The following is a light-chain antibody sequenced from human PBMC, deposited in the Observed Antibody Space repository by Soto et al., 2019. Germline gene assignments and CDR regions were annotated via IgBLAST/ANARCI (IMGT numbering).Light chain of an antibody. CDR1: EVISTS. Sequence: EIVMTQSPVNLSLSPGERATLSWGASEVISTSLAWYQHQHGQSPRLLIFGASSRAAGAPARVSGSGSGTEFTLTISSLQSEDSGVYYCQQYDDWPRTFGQGTKVDIK. J-gene: IGKJ1*01. CDR3: QQYDDWPRT. V-gene: IGKV3-15*01. CDR2: GAS.